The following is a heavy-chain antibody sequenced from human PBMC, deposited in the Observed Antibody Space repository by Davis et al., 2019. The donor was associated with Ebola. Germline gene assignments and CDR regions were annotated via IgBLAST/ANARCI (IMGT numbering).Heavy chain of an antibody. Sequence: PSETLSLTCTVSGGSISSYYWSWIRQPPGKGLEWIGSIYHSGSTYYNPSLKSRVTISVDTSKDQFSLKLSSVTAADTAVYYCARHPGALYFDYWGQGTLVTVSS. D-gene: IGHD7-27*01. CDR1: GGSISSYY. CDR2: IYHSGST. CDR3: ARHPGALYFDY. V-gene: IGHV4-59*08. J-gene: IGHJ4*02.